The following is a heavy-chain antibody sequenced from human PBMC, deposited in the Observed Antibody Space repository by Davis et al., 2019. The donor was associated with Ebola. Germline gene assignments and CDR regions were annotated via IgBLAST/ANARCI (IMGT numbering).Heavy chain of an antibody. CDR3: ARTNGYSYGCFDY. D-gene: IGHD5-18*01. CDR1: GGSFSGYY. J-gene: IGHJ4*02. CDR2: INHSGST. V-gene: IGHV4-34*01. Sequence: SETLSLTCAVYGGSFSGYYWSWIRQPPGKGLEWIGEINHSGSTNYNPSLKSRVTISVDTSKNQFSLKLSSVTAADTAVYYCARTNGYSYGCFDYWGQGTLVTVSS.